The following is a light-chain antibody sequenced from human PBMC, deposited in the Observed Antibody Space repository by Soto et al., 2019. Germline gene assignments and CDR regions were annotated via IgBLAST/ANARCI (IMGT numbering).Light chain of an antibody. CDR2: QDT. CDR3: QAWDSSNSV. Sequence: ELTHPPSVSVSPGQTASITCSGDKLGDKYACWYQQKPGQSPVLAIYQDTKRPSGIPERFSGSNSGNTATLTISGTQAMDEADYYCQAWDSSNSVFGTGTKVTV. V-gene: IGLV3-1*01. J-gene: IGLJ1*01. CDR1: KLGDKY.